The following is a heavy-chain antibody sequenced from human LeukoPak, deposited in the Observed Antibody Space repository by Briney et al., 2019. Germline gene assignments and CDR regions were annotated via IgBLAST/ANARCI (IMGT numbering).Heavy chain of an antibody. CDR2: IYSSDTT. D-gene: IGHD3-3*02. V-gene: IGHV3-48*02. J-gene: IGHJ3*02. CDR1: GFTFSGYA. CDR3: ARDLHFAFDI. Sequence: GGSLRLSCAASGFTFSGYAINWVRQAPGKGLEWVSHIYSSDTTYADSVKGRFTISRDNAKTSLYLQMNSLRDEDTAVYYCARDLHFAFDIWGQGTMVTASS.